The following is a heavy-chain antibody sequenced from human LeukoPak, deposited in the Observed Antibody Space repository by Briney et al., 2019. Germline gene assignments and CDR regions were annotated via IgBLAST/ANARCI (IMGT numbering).Heavy chain of an antibody. J-gene: IGHJ4*02. D-gene: IGHD3-9*01. CDR2: INHNGEAI. V-gene: IGHV3-48*02. CDR3: ARDYDWAFDF. Sequence: GGSLRLSCAASGFPFSSHVLSWVRQAPGKGLEWIAYINHNGEAIYYPDFVGGRFIISRDNAKNSLFLQMNDLRDEDTAVYYCARDYDWAFDFWGQGTRVTVSS. CDR1: GFPFSSHV.